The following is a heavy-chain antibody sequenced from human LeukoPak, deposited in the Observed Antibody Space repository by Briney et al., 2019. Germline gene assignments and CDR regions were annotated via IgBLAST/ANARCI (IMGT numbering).Heavy chain of an antibody. CDR3: ARDRSGYYFDY. CDR1: GGSISSYY. D-gene: IGHD3-3*01. CDR2: IYYNGST. Sequence: SEALSLTCTVSGGSISSYYWSWIRQPPGKGLEWIGYIYYNGSTNYNPSLKSRVNISEDTSKNQFFLKLSSVTAADTVVYYCARDRSGYYFDYWGQGTLVTVSS. V-gene: IGHV4-59*01. J-gene: IGHJ4*02.